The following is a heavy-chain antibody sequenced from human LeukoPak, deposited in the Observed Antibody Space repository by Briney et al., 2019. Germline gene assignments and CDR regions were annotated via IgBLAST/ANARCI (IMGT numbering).Heavy chain of an antibody. CDR3: AKAPVTSCRGAYCYPFDS. CDR1: AFTFSSYA. J-gene: IGHJ4*02. D-gene: IGHD2-21*01. CDR2: ISVSGGST. Sequence: GGSLRLSCAASAFTFSSYAMSWVRQAPGKGLEWVSLISVSGGSTYYADSVKGRFTISRDNSKNTLYLQMNSLRAEDAAVYFCAKAPVTSCRGAYCYPFDSWGQGTLVTVSS. V-gene: IGHV3-23*01.